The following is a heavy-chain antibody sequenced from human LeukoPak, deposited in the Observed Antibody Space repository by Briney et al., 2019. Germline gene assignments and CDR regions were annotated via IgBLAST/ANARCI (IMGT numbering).Heavy chain of an antibody. CDR2: IRSSSSYI. V-gene: IGHV3-21*01. Sequence: GGSLSLSCAASGFTFSSYSMNWVRQAPGKGLEWVSFIRSSSSYIYYAASVKGRSTISRDNAKNSLYLQMNSLRAEDTAVYYCARPGIAVAGEFFDYWGQGTLVTVSS. J-gene: IGHJ4*02. D-gene: IGHD6-19*01. CDR3: ARPGIAVAGEFFDY. CDR1: GFTFSSYS.